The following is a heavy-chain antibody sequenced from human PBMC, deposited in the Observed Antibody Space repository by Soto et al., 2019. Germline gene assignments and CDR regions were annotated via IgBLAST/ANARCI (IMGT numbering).Heavy chain of an antibody. J-gene: IGHJ2*01. V-gene: IGHV3-53*01. D-gene: IGHD5-12*01. CDR1: GFTVSSNY. CDR2: IYSGGST. CDR3: ARARRDGYNPGWYFDL. Sequence: GGSLRLSCAASGFTVSSNYMSWVRQAPGKGLEWVSVIYSGGSTYYADSVKGRFTISRDNSKNTLYLQMNSLRAEDTAVYYCARARRDGYNPGWYFDLWGRGTLVTVSS.